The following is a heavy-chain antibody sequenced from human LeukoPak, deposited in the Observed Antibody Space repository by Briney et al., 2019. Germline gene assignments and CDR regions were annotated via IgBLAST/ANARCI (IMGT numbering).Heavy chain of an antibody. CDR1: GFTFADYG. J-gene: IGHJ4*02. V-gene: IGHV3-20*04. CDR2: INWNGGST. CDR3: AKSYGSGSYADY. D-gene: IGHD3-10*01. Sequence: RSGGSLRLSCAASGFTFADYGMSWVRQAPGKGLEWVSGINWNGGSTGYADSVKGRFTISRDNSKNTLYLQMNSLRAEDTAVYYCAKSYGSGSYADYWGQGTLVTVSS.